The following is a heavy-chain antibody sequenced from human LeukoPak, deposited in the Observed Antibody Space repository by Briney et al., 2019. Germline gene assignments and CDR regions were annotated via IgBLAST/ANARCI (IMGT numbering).Heavy chain of an antibody. CDR2: ISAYNGNT. D-gene: IGHD1-26*01. Sequence: GASVKVSCKASGYTFTSYGISWVRQAPGQGLEWMGWISAYNGNTNYAQKLQGRVTMTTDTSTSIAYMELRSLRPDDTAVYYCARGGVEGIVGATTYGYWGQGTLVTVSS. J-gene: IGHJ4*02. V-gene: IGHV1-18*01. CDR3: ARGGVEGIVGATTYGY. CDR1: GYTFTSYG.